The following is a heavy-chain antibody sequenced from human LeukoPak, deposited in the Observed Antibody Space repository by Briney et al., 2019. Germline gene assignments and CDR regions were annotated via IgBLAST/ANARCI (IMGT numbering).Heavy chain of an antibody. J-gene: IGHJ3*02. CDR2: ISRSGDNT. CDR1: GFTFSNYA. D-gene: IGHD4-17*01. CDR3: AKHDYGHHRAFDI. Sequence: PGGSLRLSCAASGFTFSNYAMSWVRQAPGKGLEWVAAISRSGDNTYYAHSVTGRFTISRDNSKNTLYLQMNSLRAEDTAVYYCAKHDYGHHRAFDIWGQGTMVTVSS. V-gene: IGHV3-23*01.